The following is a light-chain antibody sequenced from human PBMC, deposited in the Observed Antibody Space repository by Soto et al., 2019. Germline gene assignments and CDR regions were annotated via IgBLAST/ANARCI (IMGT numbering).Light chain of an antibody. CDR2: GAS. Sequence: EIVMTQYPDTLSVSPGERATLSCRASQNINDKLDWFQQKPCQVPRLLIVGASTTAAGVPARFSGSGSVTEFTLAISGLQSADFAVDYCQQYNDWPPFACGPGTRVDVK. J-gene: IGKJ3*01. CDR3: QQYNDWPPFA. CDR1: QNINDK. V-gene: IGKV3-15*01.